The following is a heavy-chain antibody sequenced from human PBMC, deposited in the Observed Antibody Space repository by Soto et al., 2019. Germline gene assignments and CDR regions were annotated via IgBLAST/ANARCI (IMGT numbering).Heavy chain of an antibody. CDR3: ASPPTTGNYYYYGMDV. D-gene: IGHD4-17*01. V-gene: IGHV1-69*12. CDR1: GGTFSSYA. CDR2: IIPIFGTA. J-gene: IGHJ6*02. Sequence: QVQLVQSGAEVKKPGSSVKVSCKASGGTFSSYAISWVRQAPGQGLEWMGGIIPIFGTADYAQKFQGRVTITADESTSTAYMELSSLRSEDTAVYYWASPPTTGNYYYYGMDVWGQGTTVTVSS.